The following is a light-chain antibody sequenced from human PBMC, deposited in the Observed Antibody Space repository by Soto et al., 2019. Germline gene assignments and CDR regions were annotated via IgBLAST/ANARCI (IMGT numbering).Light chain of an antibody. CDR3: QQYNTLTT. CDR1: QSISGW. Sequence: DIQMTQSPSTLSASVGDRVTITCRASQSISGWLAWYQQKPGKAPKLLIYDASSLERGVPSRFSGSGSGTEFTLTISSRQPDDFANYYCQQYNTLTTVGQGTKVESK. J-gene: IGKJ1*01. CDR2: DAS. V-gene: IGKV1-5*01.